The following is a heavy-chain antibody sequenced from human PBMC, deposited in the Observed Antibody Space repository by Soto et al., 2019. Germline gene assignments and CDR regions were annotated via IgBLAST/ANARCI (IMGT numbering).Heavy chain of an antibody. CDR2: INHSGST. Sequence: SETLSLTCAVYGGSFSGYYWSWIRQPPGKGLEWIGEINHSGSTNYNPSLKSRVTISVDTSKNQFSLKLSSVTAADTAVYYCARDGITGTTGYYYYGMDLWAQGTTVTVSS. CDR1: GGSFSGYY. J-gene: IGHJ6*01. V-gene: IGHV4-34*01. D-gene: IGHD1-7*01. CDR3: ARDGITGTTGYYYYGMDL.